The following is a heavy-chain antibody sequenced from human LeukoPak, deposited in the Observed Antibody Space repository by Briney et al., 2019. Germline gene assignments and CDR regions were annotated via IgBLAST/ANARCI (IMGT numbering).Heavy chain of an antibody. CDR3: ARYRDTAMVDYYYGMDV. CDR2: INQDGSEK. CDR1: GFTFSNFW. D-gene: IGHD5-18*01. Sequence: QPGGSLRLSCAASGFTFSNFWMSWVRQAPGKGLEWVANINQDGSEKNSVDSVKGRFTISRDNAKNSLYLQMNSLRAEDTAVYYCARYRDTAMVDYYYGMDVWGQGTTVTVSS. J-gene: IGHJ6*02. V-gene: IGHV3-7*01.